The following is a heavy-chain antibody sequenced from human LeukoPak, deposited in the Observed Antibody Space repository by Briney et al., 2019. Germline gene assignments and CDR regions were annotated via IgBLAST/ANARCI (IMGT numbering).Heavy chain of an antibody. V-gene: IGHV3-53*01. Sequence: PGGSLRLSCAASGFTVSSNYMSWVRQALGKGLEWVSVIYSGGSTYYADSVKGRFTISRDNSKNTLYLQMNSLRAEDTAVYYCARSYCSSTSCYQGYWGQGTLVTVSS. CDR2: IYSGGST. CDR1: GFTVSSNY. D-gene: IGHD2-2*01. CDR3: ARSYCSSTSCYQGY. J-gene: IGHJ4*02.